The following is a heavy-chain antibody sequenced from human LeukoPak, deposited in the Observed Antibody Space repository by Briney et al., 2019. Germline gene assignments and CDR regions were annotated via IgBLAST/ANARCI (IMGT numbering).Heavy chain of an antibody. D-gene: IGHD1-26*01. CDR2: ISSSSSYI. J-gene: IGHJ4*02. CDR3: ARGGGGSYYHLLDY. CDR1: GFIFGTYS. V-gene: IGHV3-21*01. Sequence: PGGSLRLSCAASGFIFGTYSMNWVRQAPGKGLEWVSSISSSSSYIYYADSVKGRFTISRDNAKNSLYLQMNSLRAEDTAVYYCARGGGGSYYHLLDYWGQGTLVTVSS.